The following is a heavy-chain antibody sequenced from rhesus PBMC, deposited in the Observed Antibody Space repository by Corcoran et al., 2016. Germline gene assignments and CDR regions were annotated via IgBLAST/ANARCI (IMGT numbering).Heavy chain of an antibody. Sequence: EVQLVESGGGLAKPGGSLRLSCAASGFSFSDYYMYWVRQAPGKGLEGVSGISYTGGSTYYADSVKGRFTISRENAKNTLYLQMDSLRAEDTAVYYCARDFQRLYYFDYWGQGVLVTVSS. CDR3: ARDFQRLYYFDY. CDR1: GFSFSDYY. D-gene: IGHD6-31*01. CDR2: ISYTGGST. J-gene: IGHJ4*01. V-gene: IGHV3S18*01.